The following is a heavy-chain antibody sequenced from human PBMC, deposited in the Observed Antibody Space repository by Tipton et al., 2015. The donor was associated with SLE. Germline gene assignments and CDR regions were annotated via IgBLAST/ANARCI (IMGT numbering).Heavy chain of an antibody. Sequence: QVQLVQSGAEVKKPGASVKVSCKASGYTFTSYGISWVRQAPGQGLEWMGIINPSGGSTSYAQKFQGRVTMTRDTSTSTVYMELSSLRSKDTAVYYCAVGGYRVYFDYWGQGTLVTVSS. J-gene: IGHJ4*02. CDR3: AVGGYRVYFDY. CDR1: GYTFTSYG. CDR2: INPSGGST. V-gene: IGHV1-46*01. D-gene: IGHD3-10*01.